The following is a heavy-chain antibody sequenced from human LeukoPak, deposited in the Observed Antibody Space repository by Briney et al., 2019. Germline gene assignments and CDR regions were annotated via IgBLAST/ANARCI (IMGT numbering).Heavy chain of an antibody. Sequence: SETLSLTCTVSGDSVTSTTYYWGWIRQPPGKGLEWIGIISYRVSIYYTPSLESRVTMSVDRSKNQFSLKLTSVTAADTAVYYCTRSHGVYWGQGTVVTVSS. D-gene: IGHD4-17*01. CDR1: GDSVTSTTYY. V-gene: IGHV4-39*01. CDR3: TRSHGVY. CDR2: ISYRVSI. J-gene: IGHJ4*02.